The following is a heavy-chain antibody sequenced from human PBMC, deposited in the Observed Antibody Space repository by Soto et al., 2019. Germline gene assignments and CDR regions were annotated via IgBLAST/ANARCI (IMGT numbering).Heavy chain of an antibody. CDR1: GFTVSGTY. CDR3: ARSSAWMYLFHD. Sequence: VQLVETGGDLIQPGGSLRLSCAASGFTVSGTYMAWARQAPGKGLEWVSVIYSGGARYYSDSVKGRFTMSVDKSKNTLSLQMNSLRVEDTAIYCCARSSAWMYLFHDWGQGTLVTVSS. J-gene: IGHJ4*02. D-gene: IGHD6-19*01. V-gene: IGHV3-53*02. CDR2: IYSGGAR.